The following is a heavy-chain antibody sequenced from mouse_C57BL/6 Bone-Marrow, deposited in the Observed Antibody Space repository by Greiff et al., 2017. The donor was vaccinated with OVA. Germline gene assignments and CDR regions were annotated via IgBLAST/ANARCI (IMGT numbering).Heavy chain of an antibody. CDR2: IDPENGDT. CDR3: TTFRRGY. J-gene: IGHJ2*01. CDR1: GFNIKDDY. V-gene: IGHV14-4*01. Sequence: EVQLQQSGAELVRPGASVKLSCTASGFNIKDDYMHWVKQRPEQGLEWIGWIDPENGDTEYASKFQGKATITADTSSNTAYLQLSSLTSEDTAVYYGTTFRRGYWGQGTTLTVSS.